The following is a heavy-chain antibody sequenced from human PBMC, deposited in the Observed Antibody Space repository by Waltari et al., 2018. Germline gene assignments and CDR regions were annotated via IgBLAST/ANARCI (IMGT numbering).Heavy chain of an antibody. Sequence: QITLKESGPTLVKPTQTLTLTCTFSGFSLSTSGVGVGWIRQPPGKALEWLALIYWNDDKRYSPSLKSRLTITKDTSKNQVVLTMTNMDPVDTATYYCAHPMTMVVSDNWFDPWGQGTLVTVSS. CDR3: AHPMTMVVSDNWFDP. CDR2: IYWNDDK. CDR1: GFSLSTSGVG. D-gene: IGHD4-17*01. J-gene: IGHJ5*02. V-gene: IGHV2-5*01.